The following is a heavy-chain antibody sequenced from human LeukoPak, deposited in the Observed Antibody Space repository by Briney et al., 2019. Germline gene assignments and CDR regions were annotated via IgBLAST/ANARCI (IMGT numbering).Heavy chain of an antibody. J-gene: IGHJ6*02. CDR2: MNPNSGNT. D-gene: IGHD2-21*01. Sequence: ASVKVSCKASGGTFSSYAISWVRQAPGQGLEWMGWMNPNSGNTGYAQKFQGRVTMTRNTSISTAYMKLSSLRSEDTAVYYCASPSTLLTGMDVWGQGTTVTVSS. CDR1: GGTFSSYA. V-gene: IGHV1-8*02. CDR3: ASPSTLLTGMDV.